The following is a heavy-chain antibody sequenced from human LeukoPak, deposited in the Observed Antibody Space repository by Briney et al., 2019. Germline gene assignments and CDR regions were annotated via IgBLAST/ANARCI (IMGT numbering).Heavy chain of an antibody. D-gene: IGHD2-2*02. V-gene: IGHV3-23*01. Sequence: GGSLRLSCAASGFTFSSYAMSWVRQAPGKGLEWVSAISNSGSSTYYADSVKGRFTISRDNSKNTLYLQMNSLRADDTAVYYCAKVIYGIPGDAFDIWGQGTMVTVSS. CDR1: GFTFSSYA. J-gene: IGHJ3*02. CDR3: AKVIYGIPGDAFDI. CDR2: ISNSGSST.